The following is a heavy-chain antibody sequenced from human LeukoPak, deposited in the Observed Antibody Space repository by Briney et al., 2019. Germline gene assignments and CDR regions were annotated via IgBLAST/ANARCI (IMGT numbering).Heavy chain of an antibody. J-gene: IGHJ3*02. D-gene: IGHD6-6*01. Sequence: NPSETLSLTCTVSGGSISSGGYNWSWIRQHPGKGLEWIGYIYYSGSTYYNPSLKSRVTISVDTSKNQFSLKLSSVTAADTAVYYCARDRAGSSYAFDIWGQGTMVTVSS. CDR2: IYYSGST. V-gene: IGHV4-31*03. CDR1: GGSISSGGYN. CDR3: ARDRAGSSYAFDI.